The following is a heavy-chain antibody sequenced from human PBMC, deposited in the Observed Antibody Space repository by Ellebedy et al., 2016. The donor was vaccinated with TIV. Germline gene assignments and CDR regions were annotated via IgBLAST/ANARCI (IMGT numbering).Heavy chain of an antibody. J-gene: IGHJ4*02. Sequence: GESLKISCGGSGFTFSNYWMGWVRQASGKGLEWVANKKQDGSEMYYLDSVNGRFTISRDNVKKSLYLQMNSLRGEDTAVYYCARVGLNLLLEGSFDYWGPGTLVTVSS. CDR2: KKQDGSEM. CDR1: GFTFSNYW. V-gene: IGHV3-7*04. CDR3: ARVGLNLLLEGSFDY. D-gene: IGHD2/OR15-2a*01.